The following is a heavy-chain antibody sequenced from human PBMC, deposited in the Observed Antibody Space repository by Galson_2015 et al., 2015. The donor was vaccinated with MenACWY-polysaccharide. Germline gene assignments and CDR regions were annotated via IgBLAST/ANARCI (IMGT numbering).Heavy chain of an antibody. CDR2: IKQDGNEK. CDR1: GFTFSGYW. V-gene: IGHV3-7*01. Sequence: SLRLSCAASGFTFSGYWMSWVRQAPGKGLEWVANIKQDGNEKYYVDSVKGRFTIPRDNARNSLYLQMNSLRAEDTTVYYCARDPTFDYWGQGTLVTVSS. J-gene: IGHJ4*02. CDR3: ARDPTFDY.